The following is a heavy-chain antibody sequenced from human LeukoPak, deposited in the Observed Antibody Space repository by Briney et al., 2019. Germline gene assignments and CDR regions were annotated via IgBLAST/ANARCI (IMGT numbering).Heavy chain of an antibody. Sequence: ASVKVSCKASGGTFSSYAISWVRQAPGQGLEWMGWINPNSGGTNYAQKFQGRVTMTRDTSISTAYMELSRLRSDDTAVYYCARDKEEFDYWGQGTLVTVSS. CDR1: GGTFSSYA. V-gene: IGHV1-2*02. CDR3: ARDKEEFDY. J-gene: IGHJ4*02. CDR2: INPNSGGT.